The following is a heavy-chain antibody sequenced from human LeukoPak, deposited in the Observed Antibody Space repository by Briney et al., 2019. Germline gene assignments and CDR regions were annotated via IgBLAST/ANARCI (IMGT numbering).Heavy chain of an antibody. D-gene: IGHD3-10*01. CDR1: GFTFRSYW. CDR2: LKSDGSS. J-gene: IGHJ5*02. CDR3: ARAVTYYYGSVTYDWFDP. Sequence: GGSLRLSCAASGFTFRSYWMHWVRQAPGKGLVWVSRLKSDGSSIYAASVKGRFTIARDNAKNTLYLQRNSLRAEDTAVYYCARAVTYYYGSVTYDWFDPWGQGTLVTVAS. V-gene: IGHV3-74*01.